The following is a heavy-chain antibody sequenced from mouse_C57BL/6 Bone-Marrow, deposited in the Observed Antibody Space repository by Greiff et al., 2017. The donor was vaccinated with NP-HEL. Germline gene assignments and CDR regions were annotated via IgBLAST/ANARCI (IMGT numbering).Heavy chain of an antibody. Sequence: VQLQQPGAELVKPGASVKLSCKASGYTFTSYWMHWVKQRPGQGLEWIGMIHPNSGSTNYNEKFKSKATLTVDKSSSTAYMQLSSLTSEDSAVYYCARRDYYGSRYFDVWGKGTTVTVSS. CDR3: ARRDYYGSRYFDV. J-gene: IGHJ1*03. CDR1: GYTFTSYW. CDR2: IHPNSGST. D-gene: IGHD1-1*01. V-gene: IGHV1-64*01.